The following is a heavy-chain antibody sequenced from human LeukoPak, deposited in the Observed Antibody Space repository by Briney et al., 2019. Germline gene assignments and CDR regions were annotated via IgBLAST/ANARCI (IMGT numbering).Heavy chain of an antibody. Sequence: PSQTLSLTCTVSGGSISSGDYYWRWIRQPPGKGLEWSGYIYYSGSTYYNPSLKSRVTISVDTSKNQFSLKLSSVTAADTAVYYCASAEYSSSWAPGDWGQGTLVTVSS. V-gene: IGHV4-30-4*08. CDR1: GGSISSGDYY. CDR2: IYYSGST. D-gene: IGHD6-6*01. CDR3: ASAEYSSSWAPGD. J-gene: IGHJ4*02.